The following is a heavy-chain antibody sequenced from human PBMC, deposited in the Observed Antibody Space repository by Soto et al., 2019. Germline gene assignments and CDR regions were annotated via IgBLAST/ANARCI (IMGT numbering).Heavy chain of an antibody. J-gene: IGHJ4*02. V-gene: IGHV4-61*01. Sequence: SETLSLTCTVSGGSLNSSSYYWSWIRQPPGKGLEWIGYIHYFGSTKYNPSLESRVVISVDTSKNQFSLKVPSVTAADTAKYFCARGGSYVGFDSWGQGARVTV. CDR2: IHYFGST. D-gene: IGHD1-26*01. CDR3: ARGGSYVGFDS. CDR1: GGSLNSSSYY.